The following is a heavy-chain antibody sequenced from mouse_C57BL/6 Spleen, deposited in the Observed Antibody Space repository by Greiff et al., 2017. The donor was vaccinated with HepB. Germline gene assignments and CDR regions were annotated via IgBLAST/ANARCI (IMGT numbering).Heavy chain of an antibody. CDR2: IDPSDSYT. CDR3: ARGDGSSYPYYAMDY. J-gene: IGHJ4*01. CDR1: GYTFTSYW. D-gene: IGHD1-1*01. V-gene: IGHV1-69*01. Sequence: QVQLQQPGAELVMPGASVKLSCKASGYTFTSYWMHWVKQRPGQGLEWIGEIDPSDSYTNYNQKFKGKSTLTVDKSSSTAYMQLSSLTPEDSAVYYCARGDGSSYPYYAMDYWGQGTSVTVSS.